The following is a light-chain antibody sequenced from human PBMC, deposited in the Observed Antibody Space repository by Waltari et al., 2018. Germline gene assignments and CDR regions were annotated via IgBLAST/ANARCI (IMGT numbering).Light chain of an antibody. CDR2: GGS. J-gene: IGKJ4*01. CDR3: WQAIAFPLT. Sequence: DIVMTQTPLSLPITPGEPASISCRSRQSLLHSNGNTYLHWYLQKSGQSPQLLIYGGSNRASGVPDRFSGSGSGTDFTLKISKVEAEDVGVYYCWQAIAFPLTFGGGTKVEIK. CDR1: QSLLHSNGNTY. V-gene: IGKV2-40*01.